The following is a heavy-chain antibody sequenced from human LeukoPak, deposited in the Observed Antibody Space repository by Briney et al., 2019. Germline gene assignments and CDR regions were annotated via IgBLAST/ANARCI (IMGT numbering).Heavy chain of an antibody. CDR3: VNLLNYYDSSGLGD. CDR2: ISGSGGST. J-gene: IGHJ4*02. Sequence: GGSLRLSCAASGFTFSSYAMSWVRQAPGKGLEWVSAISGSGGSTYYADSVKGRFTISRDNSKNTLYLQMNSLRAEDTAVYYCVNLLNYYDSSGLGDWGQGTLVTVSS. V-gene: IGHV3-23*01. CDR1: GFTFSSYA. D-gene: IGHD3-22*01.